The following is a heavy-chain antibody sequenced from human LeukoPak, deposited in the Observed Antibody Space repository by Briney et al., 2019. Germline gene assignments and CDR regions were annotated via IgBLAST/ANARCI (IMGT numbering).Heavy chain of an antibody. Sequence: ASVKVSRKASGYTFSGYYMHWVRQAPGQGLEWMGWINPNSGGTNYAQKFQGRVTMTRDTSISTAYMELNRLRSDDTAVYYCARGTIAVTGTIDFWGQGTLVTVSS. CDR2: INPNSGGT. CDR3: ARGTIAVTGTIDF. CDR1: GYTFSGYY. V-gene: IGHV1-2*02. J-gene: IGHJ4*02. D-gene: IGHD6-19*01.